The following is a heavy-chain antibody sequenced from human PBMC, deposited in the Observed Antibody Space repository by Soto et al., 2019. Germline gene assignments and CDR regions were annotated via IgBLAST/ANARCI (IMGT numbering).Heavy chain of an antibody. J-gene: IGHJ4*02. CDR1: GFSLSTSGVG. CDR2: IYWNDDK. V-gene: IGHV2-5*01. CDR3: AHRRHDILTGYYGSPFDY. D-gene: IGHD3-9*01. Sequence: SGPTLVNPTQTLTLTCTFSGFSLSTSGVGVGWIRQPPGKALEWLALIYWNDDKRYSPSLKSRLTITKDTSKNQVVLTMTNMDPVDTATYYCAHRRHDILTGYYGSPFDYWGQGTLVTVSS.